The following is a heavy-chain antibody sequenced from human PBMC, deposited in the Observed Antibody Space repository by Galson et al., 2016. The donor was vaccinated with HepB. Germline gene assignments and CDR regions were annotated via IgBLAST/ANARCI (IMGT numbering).Heavy chain of an antibody. CDR3: ASATMVRGVIPDY. D-gene: IGHD3-10*01. J-gene: IGHJ4*02. V-gene: IGHV4-39*01. CDR1: GSSISSGSYY. CDR2: IFYSGST. Sequence: ETLSLTCTVSGSSISSGSYYWGWIRQPPGKGLEWIGSIFYSGSTSYNTSPKSRVTISVDTSKNQISLKLNSVTAADTAIYYCASATMVRGVIPDYWGQGCLVSVSS.